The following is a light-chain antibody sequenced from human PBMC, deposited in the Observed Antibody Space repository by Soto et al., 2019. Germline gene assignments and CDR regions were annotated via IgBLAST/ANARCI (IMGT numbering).Light chain of an antibody. V-gene: IGKV2-28*01. CDR2: LGS. CDR3: MQSLQSPRT. CDR1: QSLLHYNGFNY. Sequence: EIVMTQSPLSLPVTPGEPASISCRSSQSLLHYNGFNYLDWYLQKPGQSPQLLIYLGSNRASGVPDRFSGSGSGPDFALKISRVEAEDVGVYYCMQSLQSPRTFGQGTNLEIK. J-gene: IGKJ2*02.